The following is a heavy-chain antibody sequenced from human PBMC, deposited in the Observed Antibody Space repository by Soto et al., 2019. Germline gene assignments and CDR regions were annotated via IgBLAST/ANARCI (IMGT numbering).Heavy chain of an antibody. CDR3: AKAFHPDYDFWTPFNV. CDR2: ISGSGGST. D-gene: IGHD3-3*01. Sequence: GGSLRLSCAASGFTFSSYAMSWVRQAPGKRLEWVSAISGSGGSTYYADSVKGRFTISRDNSKNTLYLQMNSLRAEDTAVYYCAKAFHPDYDFWTPFNVWGQGTLVTVSS. V-gene: IGHV3-23*01. CDR1: GFTFSSYA. J-gene: IGHJ4*02.